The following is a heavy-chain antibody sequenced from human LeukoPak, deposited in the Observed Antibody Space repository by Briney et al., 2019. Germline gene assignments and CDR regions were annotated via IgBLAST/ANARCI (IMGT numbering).Heavy chain of an antibody. J-gene: IGHJ4*02. D-gene: IGHD3-22*01. CDR2: INSDGSSP. V-gene: IGHV3-74*01. CDR1: GFTFSSYW. CDR3: AREGGYSHAFDY. Sequence: GGSLRLSCAASGFTFSSYWMYWVRQAPGKGLVWVSRINSDGSSPSHADSVKGRFTISRDNAKNTLYLQMNSLRAEDTAVYYCAREGGYSHAFDYWGQGTLVTVSS.